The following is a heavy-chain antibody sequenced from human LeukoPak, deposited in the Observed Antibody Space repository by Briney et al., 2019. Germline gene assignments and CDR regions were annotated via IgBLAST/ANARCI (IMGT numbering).Heavy chain of an antibody. D-gene: IGHD2-21*02. CDR2: ISTNGGST. CDR3: AREGGDTDAFDI. J-gene: IGHJ3*02. Sequence: GGSLRLSCAASGFTSRSYAIHWVRQAPGKGLEYVAAISTNGGSTYYANSVRGRFTISRDKSKNTLYLQMGSLRAEDMAVYYCAREGGDTDAFDIWGQGTMVTVSS. V-gene: IGHV3-64*01. CDR1: GFTSRSYA.